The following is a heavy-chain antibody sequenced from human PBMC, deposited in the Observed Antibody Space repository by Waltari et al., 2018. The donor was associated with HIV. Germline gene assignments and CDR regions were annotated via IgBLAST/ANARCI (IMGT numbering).Heavy chain of an antibody. CDR2: INPNTGNT. J-gene: IGHJ4*02. CDR3: ARDDDSSGYNFDY. V-gene: IGHV1-2*02. Sequence: QVQLVQSGAEVKKPGASVKISCKASGYTLLGYYMHWVRQAPGQGLEWMGWINPNTGNTNYAQKFQDRVTMTRDTSISTAYMELSRLRSDDTAVYYCARDDDSSGYNFDYWGQGTLVTVSS. CDR1: GYTLLGYY. D-gene: IGHD3-22*01.